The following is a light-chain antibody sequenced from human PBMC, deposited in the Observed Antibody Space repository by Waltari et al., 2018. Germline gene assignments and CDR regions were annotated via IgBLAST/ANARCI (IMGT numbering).Light chain of an antibody. Sequence: SYELTQPPSVSVSPGQTARITCSGDALPKQYTFWYQHKHGQAPVLKIDKDTRRHSGIAERLSCSSSGTTVTMTISGVQAEDEADYYCLSADSSGTSKVFGGGTKLTVL. V-gene: IGLV3-25*03. CDR3: LSADSSGTSKV. CDR2: KDT. J-gene: IGLJ3*02. CDR1: ALPKQY.